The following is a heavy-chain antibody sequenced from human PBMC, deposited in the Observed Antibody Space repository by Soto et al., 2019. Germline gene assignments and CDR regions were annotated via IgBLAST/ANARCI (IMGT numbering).Heavy chain of an antibody. D-gene: IGHD3-3*01. CDR2: ISSSSSTI. V-gene: IGHV3-48*02. CDR3: ARDQPVGTIFGAYGMDV. CDR1: GFTFSSYS. J-gene: IGHJ6*02. Sequence: PGGSLRLSCAASGFTFSSYSMNWVRQAPGKGLEWVSYISSSSSTIYYADSVKGRFTISRDNAKNSLYLQMNSLRDEDTAVYYCARDQPVGTIFGAYGMDVWGQGTTVTVSS.